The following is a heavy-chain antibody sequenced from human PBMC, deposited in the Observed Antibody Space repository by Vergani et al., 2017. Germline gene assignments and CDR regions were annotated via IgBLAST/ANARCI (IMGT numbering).Heavy chain of an antibody. J-gene: IGHJ4*02. Sequence: QVQLVQSGAEVKKPGSSVKVSCKASGGTFSSYAISWVRQAPGQGLEWMGGIIPILGTANYAQKFQGRVTITADESTSTAYMELSSLRSEDTAVYYCASMNTVEMATIHSYYFDYWGQGTLVTVSS. V-gene: IGHV1-69*01. D-gene: IGHD5-24*01. CDR1: GGTFSSYA. CDR2: IIPILGTA. CDR3: ASMNTVEMATIHSYYFDY.